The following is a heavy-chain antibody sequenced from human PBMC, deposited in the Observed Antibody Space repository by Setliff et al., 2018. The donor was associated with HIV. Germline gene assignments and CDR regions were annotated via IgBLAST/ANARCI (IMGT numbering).Heavy chain of an antibody. CDR3: AREIWGQVAHVPYGMDV. Sequence: SETLSLTCAVSGDSIGTYSWHWIRQPAGKGLEWIGRFYTSGSTNYNPSLKSRVTMSVDTSKNQFSLKVRYVTAADTAIYYCAREIWGQVAHVPYGMDVWGQGTTVTVSS. CDR2: FYTSGST. J-gene: IGHJ6*02. V-gene: IGHV4-4*07. CDR1: GDSIGTYS. D-gene: IGHD5-12*01.